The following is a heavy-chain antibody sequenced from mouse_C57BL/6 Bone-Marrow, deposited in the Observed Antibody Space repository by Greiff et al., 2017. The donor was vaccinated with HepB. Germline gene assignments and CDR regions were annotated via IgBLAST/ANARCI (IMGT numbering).Heavy chain of an antibody. CDR2: ISSGGDYI. Sequence: EVHLVESGEGLVKPGGSLKLSCAASGFTFSSYAMSWVRQTPEKRLEWVAYISSGGDYIYYADTVKGRFTISRDNARNTLYLQMSSLKSEDTAMYYGTRGGSTMVTTGFAYWGQGTLVTVSA. V-gene: IGHV5-9-1*02. D-gene: IGHD2-2*01. CDR1: GFTFSSYA. CDR3: TRGGSTMVTTGFAY. J-gene: IGHJ3*01.